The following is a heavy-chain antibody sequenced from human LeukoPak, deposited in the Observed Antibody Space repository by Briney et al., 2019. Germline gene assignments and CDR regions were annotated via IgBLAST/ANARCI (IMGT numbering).Heavy chain of an antibody. V-gene: IGHV3-23*01. D-gene: IGHD6-19*01. Sequence: GGSLRLSCAASGFTFSNYAISWVRQAPGKGLEWVSLISGSGGTTYYADSVKGWFTISRDNSKSTLYLQMNSLRAEDTAVYYCAKSVSGWYSFDYWGQGTLVTVSS. CDR2: ISGSGGTT. CDR3: AKSVSGWYSFDY. J-gene: IGHJ4*02. CDR1: GFTFSNYA.